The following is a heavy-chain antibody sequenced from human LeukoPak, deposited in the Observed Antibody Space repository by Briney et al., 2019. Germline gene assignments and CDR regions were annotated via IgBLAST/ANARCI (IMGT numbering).Heavy chain of an antibody. J-gene: IGHJ4*02. V-gene: IGHV1-18*01. CDR2: ISAYDGNT. CDR1: GYTFTSYG. Sequence: ASVKLSCKASGYTFTSYGISWVRQAPGQGLEWMGWISAYDGNTNYAQKLQGRVTMTTDTPTSTAYMELRSLRSDDPAVYYCARDEGVTGSSCPDYWGQGTLVTVSS. CDR3: ARDEGVTGSSCPDY. D-gene: IGHD6-13*01.